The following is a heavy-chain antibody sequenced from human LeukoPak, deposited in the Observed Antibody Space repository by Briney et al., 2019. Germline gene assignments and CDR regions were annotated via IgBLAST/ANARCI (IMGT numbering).Heavy chain of an antibody. CDR1: GGSINSYY. V-gene: IGHV4-4*07. CDR2: IYSSGST. J-gene: IGHJ4*02. Sequence: LETLPLTCPVSGGSINSYYRSWIRQPAGKGLEWIGRIYSSGSTNYNPSLKSRVSMSVDTSKNQFSLKLTSVTAADTAVYYCARGGKATVVTMWGQGILVTVSS. D-gene: IGHD4-23*01. CDR3: ARGGKATVVTM.